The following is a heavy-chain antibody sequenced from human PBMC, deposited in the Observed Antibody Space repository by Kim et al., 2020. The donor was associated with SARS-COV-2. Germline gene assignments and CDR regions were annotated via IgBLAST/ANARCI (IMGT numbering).Heavy chain of an antibody. CDR3: AAGIGWQIDY. V-gene: IGHV3-7*05. CDR1: GFSIDDSW. Sequence: GGSLRLSCVASGFSIDDSWMNWIRQAPGKGLERVAIIKKDGSETFYVNSLRGRFTISRDNKKNSLYLEMNSLTGDDSAVYYCAAGIGWQIDYWGQGTLVTVSS. CDR2: IKKDGSET. J-gene: IGHJ4*02. D-gene: IGHD6-19*01.